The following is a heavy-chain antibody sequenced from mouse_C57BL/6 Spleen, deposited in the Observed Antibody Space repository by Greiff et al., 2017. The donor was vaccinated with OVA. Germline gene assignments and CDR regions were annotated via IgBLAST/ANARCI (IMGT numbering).Heavy chain of an antibody. Sequence: VQLQQSGAELLKPGASVRLSCTASGFNIKDYYRPGVKQRTERGRRGIGRMDPGDGEPKYAPKFQGKATITADTSSNTAYLQLSSLTSEDTAVYYCARFGSSYDDWYFDVWGTGTTVTVSS. CDR3: ARFGSSYDDWYFDV. CDR2: MDPGDGEP. D-gene: IGHD1-1*01. CDR1: GFNIKDYY. J-gene: IGHJ1*03. V-gene: IGHV14-2*01.